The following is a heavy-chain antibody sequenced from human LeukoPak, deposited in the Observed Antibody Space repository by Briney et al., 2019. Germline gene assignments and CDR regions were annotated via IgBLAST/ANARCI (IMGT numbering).Heavy chain of an antibody. CDR3: ASVYSSTSWDY. J-gene: IGHJ4*01. CDR2: IFPADSDT. CDR1: GYSITTYW. D-gene: IGHD6-13*01. V-gene: IGHV5-51*01. Sequence: RGESLKICCRASGYSITTYWIGWGRQMPGKGVGGVGVIFPADSDTRYSPSFQGQVTISADKSISTAYLQWSSLKASDTAMYYCASVYSSTSWDYWGQGTLVTVSS.